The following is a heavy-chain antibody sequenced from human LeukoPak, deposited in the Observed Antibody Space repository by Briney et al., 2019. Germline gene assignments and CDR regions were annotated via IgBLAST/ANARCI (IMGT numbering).Heavy chain of an antibody. CDR1: GGSIGSRYHY. CDR3: ARRAHSSGYLAFDY. J-gene: IGHJ4*02. Sequence: PSETLSLICSVSGGSIGSRYHYLGWIRQPPGKGLEWIVSIEYSGSTYYNPPLKSRVIMSVDTSKKQFSLKVTSVTAADTAVYYCARRAHSSGYLAFDYWGKEPLVTVSS. CDR2: IEYSGST. D-gene: IGHD6-19*01. V-gene: IGHV4-39*01.